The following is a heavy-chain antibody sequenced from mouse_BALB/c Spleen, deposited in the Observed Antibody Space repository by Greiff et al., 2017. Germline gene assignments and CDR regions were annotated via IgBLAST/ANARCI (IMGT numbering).Heavy chain of an antibody. D-gene: IGHD2-2*01. CDR2: ISSGGSYT. CDR1: GFTFSSYT. CDR3: TREGEKNGYEKGAWFAY. V-gene: IGHV5-6-4*01. J-gene: IGHJ3*01. Sequence: EVQGVESGGGLVKPGGSLKLSCAASGFTFSSYTMSWVRQTPEKRLEWVATISSGGSYTYYPDSVKGRFTISRDNAKNTLYLQMSRLKSEDTAMYYCTREGEKNGYEKGAWFAYWGQGTLVTVSA.